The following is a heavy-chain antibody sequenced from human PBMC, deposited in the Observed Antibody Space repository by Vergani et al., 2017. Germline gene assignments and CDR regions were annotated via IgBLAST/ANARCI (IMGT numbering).Heavy chain of an antibody. CDR1: GFTFSSYA. V-gene: IGHV3-30-3*01. J-gene: IGHJ4*02. D-gene: IGHD5-12*01. CDR3: AGWRATGRSDY. CDR2: ISYDGSNK. Sequence: QVQLVESGGGVVQPGRSLRLSCAASGFTFSSYAMHWVRQAPGKGLEWVAVISYDGSNKYYADSVKGRFTISRDNSKNTLYLQMNSLRAEDTAVYYCAGWRATGRSDYWGQGTLVTVSS.